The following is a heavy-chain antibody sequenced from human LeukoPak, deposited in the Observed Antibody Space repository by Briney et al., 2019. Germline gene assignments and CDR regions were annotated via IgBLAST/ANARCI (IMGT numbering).Heavy chain of an antibody. CDR3: ARGGAYDYGWGSYRPYYFDY. CDR2: IIPILGIA. D-gene: IGHD3-16*02. V-gene: IGHV1-69*04. Sequence: ASVKVSCKASGGTFSSYAISWVRQAPGQGLEWMGRIIPILGIANYAQKFQGRVTITADKSTSTAYMELSSLRSEDTAVYYCARGGAYDYGWGSYRPYYFDYWGQGTLVTVSS. CDR1: GGTFSSYA. J-gene: IGHJ4*02.